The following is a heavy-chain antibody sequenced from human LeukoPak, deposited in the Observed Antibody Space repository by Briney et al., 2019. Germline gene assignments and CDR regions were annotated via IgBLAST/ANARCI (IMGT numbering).Heavy chain of an antibody. V-gene: IGHV3-30*18. D-gene: IGHD3-10*01. Sequence: GVSLRLSCAASGFTFSSYGMHWVRQAPGKGLEWVAVISYDGSNKYYADSVKGPFTTSRDNSTTNLSLQMNSPRAEATAVYYCANLPLGPAAFAYWGQGTLVTVSS. CDR3: ANLPLGPAAFAY. J-gene: IGHJ4*02. CDR2: ISYDGSNK. CDR1: GFTFSSYG.